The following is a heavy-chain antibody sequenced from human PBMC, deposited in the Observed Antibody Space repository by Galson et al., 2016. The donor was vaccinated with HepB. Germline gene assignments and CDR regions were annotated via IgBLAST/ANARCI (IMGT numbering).Heavy chain of an antibody. CDR3: ARGHYEV. Sequence: SLRLSCAASGFTFGDSYMSWIRQAPGKGLEWISCITGSGTVLFCADSVKGRFTISRDNARNSLYLHLNSLRAEDTAVYYCARGHYEVWGQGTLVTVSS. V-gene: IGHV3-11*01. D-gene: IGHD3-3*01. CDR2: ITGSGTVL. J-gene: IGHJ4*02. CDR1: GFTFGDSY.